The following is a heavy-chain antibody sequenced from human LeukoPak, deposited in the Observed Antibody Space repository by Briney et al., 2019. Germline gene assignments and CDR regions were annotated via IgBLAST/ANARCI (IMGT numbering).Heavy chain of an antibody. CDR2: IYPGDSDT. J-gene: IGHJ4*02. D-gene: IGHD6-13*01. CDR3: ARHAVQQLGYFDY. V-gene: IGHV5-51*01. Sequence: GESLKISCKGSGYSFTSYWIGWVRQVPGKGLEWMGIIYPGDSDTRYSPSFQGQVAISADKSISTAYLQWSSLKASDTAMYYCARHAVQQLGYFDYWGQGTLVTVSS. CDR1: GYSFTSYW.